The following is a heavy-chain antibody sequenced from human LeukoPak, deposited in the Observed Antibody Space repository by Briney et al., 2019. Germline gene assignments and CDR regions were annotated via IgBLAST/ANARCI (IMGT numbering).Heavy chain of an antibody. CDR2: IYYSGST. J-gene: IGHJ6*03. V-gene: IGHV4-39*01. D-gene: IGHD3-16*02. CDR1: GGSISSSSYY. Sequence: SETLSLTCTVSGGSISSSSYYWGWIRQPPGKGLEWIGSIYYSGSTYYNPSLKSRVTISVDTSKNQFSLKLSSVTAADTAVYYCARGTTAVTFGGVIVLSCYYYMDVWGKGTTVTVSS. CDR3: ARGTTAVTFGGVIVLSCYYYMDV.